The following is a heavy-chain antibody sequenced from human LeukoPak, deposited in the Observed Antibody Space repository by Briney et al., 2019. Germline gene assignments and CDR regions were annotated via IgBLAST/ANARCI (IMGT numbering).Heavy chain of an antibody. Sequence: HPGGSLRLSCAASGFTFSSYAMSWVRQAPGKGLEWVSAISGSAGSTYYADSVKGRFTISRDDSKNTLYLQMNSLRVEDTVVFFCAKGTGENYYGMDVWGQGTTVTVSS. CDR3: AKGTGENYYGMDV. V-gene: IGHV3-23*01. J-gene: IGHJ6*02. CDR1: GFTFSSYA. D-gene: IGHD7-27*01. CDR2: ISGSAGST.